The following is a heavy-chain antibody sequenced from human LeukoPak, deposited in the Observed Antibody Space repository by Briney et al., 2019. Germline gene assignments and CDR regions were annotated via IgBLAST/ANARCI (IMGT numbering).Heavy chain of an antibody. J-gene: IGHJ5*02. V-gene: IGHV3-33*01. CDR1: GFSFRSYG. CDR3: AREGHGIAIAGTAYNWLDP. CDR2: TWFDGSKE. Sequence: GGSLRLSCAASGFSFRSYGMHWVRQAPGKGLEWVAVTWFDGSKEYYAASVKGRFTIPRDNSKNTLYLQMNSLRAEDTAVYYCAREGHGIAIAGTAYNWLDPWGQGTLVTVSS. D-gene: IGHD6-13*01.